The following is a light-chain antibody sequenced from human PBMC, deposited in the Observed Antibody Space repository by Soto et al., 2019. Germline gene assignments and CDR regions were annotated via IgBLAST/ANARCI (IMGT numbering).Light chain of an antibody. J-gene: IGKJ1*01. CDR2: GTS. CDR1: QSVSSNS. CDR3: QQYGDSPPT. Sequence: EIVLMQSPGTLSLSPGESATLSCRASQSVSSNSLAWYRRNPGQPPSLLIYGTSTRATDIPRRFSGSGSGTDFTLTITRLEPEDFDVYFCQQYGDSPPTF. V-gene: IGKV3-20*01.